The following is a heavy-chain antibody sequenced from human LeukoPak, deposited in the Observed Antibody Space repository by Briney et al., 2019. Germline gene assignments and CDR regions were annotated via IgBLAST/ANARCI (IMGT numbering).Heavy chain of an antibody. CDR3: ARGQPYGNYNYFDS. CDR1: GYTFSGYF. D-gene: IGHD4-11*01. Sequence: GASVKASCKASGYTFSGYFIHWVRQAPGQGLEWMGRINPNTGYPNHAQNFQGRVTMTRDTSISTAYMELSRLTTDDTAVYFCARGQPYGNYNYFDSWGQGTLVTVSS. V-gene: IGHV1-2*06. J-gene: IGHJ5*01. CDR2: INPNTGYP.